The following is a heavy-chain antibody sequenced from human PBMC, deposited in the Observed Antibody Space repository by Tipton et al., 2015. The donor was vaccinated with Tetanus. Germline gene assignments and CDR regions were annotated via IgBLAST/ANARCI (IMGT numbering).Heavy chain of an antibody. CDR2: IYPDDADT. V-gene: IGHV5-51*01. CDR3: ARHPRGNAGNPLYYFDY. CDR1: GYAFSKYW. D-gene: IGHD4-23*01. J-gene: IGHJ4*02. Sequence: VQLVQSGAELKKPGQSLRISCKGSGYAFSKYWIGWVRQMPGKGLEWMGIIYPDDADTRYSPSFQGQVTVSTDKSSNTAYLHWNSLKVSDSAMYFCARHPRGNAGNPLYYFDYWGQGTLVTVSS.